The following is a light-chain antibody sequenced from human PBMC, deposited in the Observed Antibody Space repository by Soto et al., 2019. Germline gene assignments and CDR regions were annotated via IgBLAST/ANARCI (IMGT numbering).Light chain of an antibody. V-gene: IGLV1-40*01. CDR2: GNS. J-gene: IGLJ2*01. CDR3: QSYDSSLSGYV. Sequence: QTVVTQPPSVSGAPGQGVTISCTGSSSNIGAGYDVHWYQQLPGTAPKLLIYGNSNRPSGVPDRFSGSKSGTSASLAITGLQAEDEADYYCQSYDSSLSGYVFGGGTKVTVL. CDR1: SSNIGAGYD.